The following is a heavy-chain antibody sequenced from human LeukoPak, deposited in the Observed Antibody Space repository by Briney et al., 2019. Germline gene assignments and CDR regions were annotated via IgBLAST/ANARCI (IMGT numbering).Heavy chain of an antibody. D-gene: IGHD2-15*01. CDR1: GGSISSGGYY. CDR2: IYYSGST. V-gene: IGHV4-31*03. Sequence: PSQTLSLTCTVSGGSISSGGYYWSWIRQHPGKGLEWIGYIYYSGSTYYNPSLKSRVTISVDTSKNQFSLKLCSVTAADTAVYYCAREGVAATNRDDAFDIWGQGTMVTVSS. CDR3: AREGVAATNRDDAFDI. J-gene: IGHJ3*02.